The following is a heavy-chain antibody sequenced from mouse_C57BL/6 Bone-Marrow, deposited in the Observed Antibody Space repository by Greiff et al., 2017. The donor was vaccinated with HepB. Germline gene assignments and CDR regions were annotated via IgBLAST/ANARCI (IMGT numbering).Heavy chain of an antibody. CDR3: ARDRDDCGSSYWYFDV. V-gene: IGHV5-16*01. CDR1: GFTFSDYY. CDR2: INYDGSST. J-gene: IGHJ1*03. D-gene: IGHD1-1*01. Sequence: EVKLMESEGGLVQPGSSLKLSCTASGFTFSDYYMAWVRQVPEKGLEWVANINYDGSSTYYLDSLKSRFIISRANAKTILYLRMSSLKSEDTATYYCARDRDDCGSSYWYFDVWGTGTTVTVSS.